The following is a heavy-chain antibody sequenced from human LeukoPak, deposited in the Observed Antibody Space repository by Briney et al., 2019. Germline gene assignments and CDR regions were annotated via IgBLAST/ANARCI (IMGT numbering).Heavy chain of an antibody. CDR2: ISGSDNTI. V-gene: IGHV3-48*03. CDR3: ARGPRPCSTSCYGGWFDP. J-gene: IGHJ5*02. D-gene: IGHD2-2*01. CDR1: GFTFSSYE. Sequence: PGGSLRLSCAASGFTFSSYEMNWLRQAPGKGLEWVSYISGSDNTIYYADSVKGRFTISRDNAKNSLFLQMSSLRPEDTAVYYCARGPRPCSTSCYGGWFDPWGQGTLVTVSS.